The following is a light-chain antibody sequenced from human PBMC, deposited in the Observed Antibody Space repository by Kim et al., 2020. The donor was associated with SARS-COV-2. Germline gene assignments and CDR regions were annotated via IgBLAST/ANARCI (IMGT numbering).Light chain of an antibody. CDR1: NIGSKS. Sequence: APGKEARFTCGGNNIGSKSVHWYQRRPGQAPVLVIYYDSDRPSGIPERFSGSNSGNTATLTISRVEAGDEADYYCQVWDSSSDHWVFGGGTQLTVL. CDR3: QVWDSSSDHWV. J-gene: IGLJ3*02. V-gene: IGLV3-21*04. CDR2: YDS.